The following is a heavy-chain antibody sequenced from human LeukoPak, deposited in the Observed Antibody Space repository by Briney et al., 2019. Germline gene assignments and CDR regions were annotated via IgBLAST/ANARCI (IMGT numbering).Heavy chain of an antibody. Sequence: GESLKISCEGSGYTFTSYYMHWVRQAPGQGLEWMGIINPSGGSTSYAQKFQDRVTMTRDTSTSTVYMELSSLRSEDTAVYYCARDHLIVVVPAAPQRNWFDPWGQGTLVTVSS. CDR1: GYTFTSYY. CDR2: INPSGGST. V-gene: IGHV1-46*01. CDR3: ARDHLIVVVPAAPQRNWFDP. D-gene: IGHD2-2*01. J-gene: IGHJ5*02.